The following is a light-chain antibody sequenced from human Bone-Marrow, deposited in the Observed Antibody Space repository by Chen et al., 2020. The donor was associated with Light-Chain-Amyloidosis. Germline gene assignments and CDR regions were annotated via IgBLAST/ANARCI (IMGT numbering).Light chain of an antibody. CDR1: SGSIATNY. CDR3: QSYQGSSQGV. CDR2: EDD. Sequence: NFMLTQPHSVSESPGKTVIISCTRSSGSIATNYVQWYQQRPGTSPTTVIYEDDQRPSGVPDRFSGSIDRSSNSASRTISGLKTEDESDYYCQSYQGSSQGVFGGGTKLTVL. V-gene: IGLV6-57*01. J-gene: IGLJ3*02.